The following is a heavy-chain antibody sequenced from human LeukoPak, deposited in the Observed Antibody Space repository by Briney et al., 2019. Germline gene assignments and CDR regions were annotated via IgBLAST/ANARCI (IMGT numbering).Heavy chain of an antibody. CDR1: GFKFSDHG. V-gene: IGHV3-30*03. J-gene: IGHJ4*02. CDR2: IAADGGVK. D-gene: IGHD6-19*01. Sequence: GTSLRLSCVASGFKFSDHGMDWVRQAPGKGLEWVAVIAADGGVKQYADSVKGRFTLPRDNSKNTLFVQMDSLSVEDTAVYYCAREATWGQWYFDHWGQGTPVTVSS. CDR3: AREATWGQWYFDH.